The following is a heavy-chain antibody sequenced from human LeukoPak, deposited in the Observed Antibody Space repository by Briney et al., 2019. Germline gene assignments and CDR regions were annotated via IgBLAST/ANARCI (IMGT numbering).Heavy chain of an antibody. V-gene: IGHV1-18*01. Sequence: ASVKVSCKASGYTFSTYGIAWVRQAPGEGLEWMGWIGGDNGNKKYAQKFQGRVTMTTDTTTTTAYMELRSLRSDDTAVYYCARDGYFDYWGQGTLVTVSS. CDR3: ARDGYFDY. CDR1: GYTFSTYG. CDR2: IGGDNGNK. J-gene: IGHJ4*02.